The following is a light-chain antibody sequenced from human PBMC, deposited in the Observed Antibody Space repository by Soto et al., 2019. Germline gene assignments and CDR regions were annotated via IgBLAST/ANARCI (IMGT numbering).Light chain of an antibody. CDR1: QSISSW. V-gene: IGKV1-5*03. J-gene: IGKJ2*01. CDR3: QQYNSYPYT. CDR2: KAS. Sequence: DIQMTQSPSTLSTSVGDRVTITCRASQSISSWLAWYQQKPGKAPKLLIYKASSLESGVPSRFSGSGSGTEFTLTISSLQPDDFATYYCQQYNSYPYTFGQGTKLEI.